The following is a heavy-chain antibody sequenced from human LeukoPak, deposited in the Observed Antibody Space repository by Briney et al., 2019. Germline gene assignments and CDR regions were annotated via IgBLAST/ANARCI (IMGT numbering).Heavy chain of an antibody. D-gene: IGHD3-22*01. V-gene: IGHV4-59*07. J-gene: IGHJ3*02. CDR1: GGSMSSHY. CDR3: ARLLDNDSSGYPDTFDM. CDR2: IYYSGTT. Sequence: SDTLSLTCTVSGGSMSSHYWSWIRQPTGKGLEWIGFIYYSGTTKYSPSLQSRVTMLLDTPKNQFSLKLTSVTAADTALYYCARLLDNDSSGYPDTFDMWGQGTMVTVSS.